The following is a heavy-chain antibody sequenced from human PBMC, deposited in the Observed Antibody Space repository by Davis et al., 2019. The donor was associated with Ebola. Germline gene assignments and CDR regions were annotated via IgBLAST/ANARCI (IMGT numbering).Heavy chain of an antibody. CDR3: ARADSPDRDYYYYYGMDV. V-gene: IGHV1-8*01. CDR2: MNPNSGNT. Sequence: ASVKVSCKASGYTFTSYDINWVRQATGQGLEWMGWMNPNSGNTGYAQKFQGRVTMTRNTFISTAYMELSSLRSEDTAVYYCARADSPDRDYYYYYGMDVWGQGTTVTVSS. CDR1: GYTFTSYD. J-gene: IGHJ6*02. D-gene: IGHD3-22*01.